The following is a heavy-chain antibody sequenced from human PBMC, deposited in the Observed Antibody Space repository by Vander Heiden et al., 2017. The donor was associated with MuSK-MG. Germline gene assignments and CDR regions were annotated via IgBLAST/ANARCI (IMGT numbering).Heavy chain of an antibody. CDR2: INAGKGNA. CDR1: GYTFTNYP. V-gene: IGHV1-3*01. J-gene: IGHJ4*02. CDR3: GRDPDG. Sequence: QVHLVQSGAEVKKPGASVKVSCKASGYTFTNYPMHWVRQAPGQRLEWMRWINAGKGNAKYSQKFQGRVTITRDTSASTGYMELSSLRSEDTAGYYCGRDPDGWGQGTLVTVSS.